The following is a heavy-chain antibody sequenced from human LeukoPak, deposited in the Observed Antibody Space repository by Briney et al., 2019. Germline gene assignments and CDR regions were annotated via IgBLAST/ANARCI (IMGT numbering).Heavy chain of an antibody. D-gene: IGHD6-13*01. J-gene: IGHJ5*02. CDR1: GYSVSSNRAD. V-gene: IGHV6-1*01. CDR3: ARSLAAEDWFDP. CDR2: TYYRSKWYN. Sequence: QTLSLTCAISGYSVSSNRADWNWLRQSPSRGLEWLIRTYYRSKWYNDYAVPMKSRITNHPETSKNQYSLQLNSVTPEDTAVYYCARSLAAEDWFDPWGQGPVVTVSS.